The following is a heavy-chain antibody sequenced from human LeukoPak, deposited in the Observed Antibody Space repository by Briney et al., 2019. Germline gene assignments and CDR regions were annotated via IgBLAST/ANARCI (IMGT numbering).Heavy chain of an antibody. Sequence: SETLSLTCTVSGASITTYYWSWIRQLPGKGLEWIGYIYHSGSTKYNPSLKSRVTISVDTSKNQFSLRLSPVTAADTAVYYCARQLYDSSGYPFDYWGQGTLVTVSS. CDR1: GASITTYY. CDR2: IYHSGST. D-gene: IGHD3-22*01. J-gene: IGHJ4*02. CDR3: ARQLYDSSGYPFDY. V-gene: IGHV4-59*08.